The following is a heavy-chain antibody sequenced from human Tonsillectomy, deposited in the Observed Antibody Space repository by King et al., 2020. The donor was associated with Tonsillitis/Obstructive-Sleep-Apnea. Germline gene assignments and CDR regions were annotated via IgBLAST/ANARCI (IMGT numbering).Heavy chain of an antibody. CDR2: IYYDGST. CDR1: GGSISSSTFY. V-gene: IGHV4-39*02. J-gene: IGHJ4*02. D-gene: IGHD6-6*01. CDR3: AREGEYSSTNYFDY. Sequence: QLQESGPGLVKPSETLSLTCTVSGGSISSSTFYWGWIRQPPGKGLEWIGSIYYDGSTYYNPSLKSRVTISVDTSKNQFSLKLRSVTAADTAVYYCAREGEYSSTNYFDYWGQGTLVTVSS.